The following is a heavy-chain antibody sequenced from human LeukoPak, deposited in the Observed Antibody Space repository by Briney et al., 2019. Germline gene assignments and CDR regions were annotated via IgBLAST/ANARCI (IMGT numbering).Heavy chain of an antibody. D-gene: IGHD1-26*01. J-gene: IGHJ5*02. CDR3: ARRPSSGSYST. CDR2: IYYSGST. Sequence: SETLSLTCTVSGGSISSYYWGWIRQPPGKGLEWIGSIYYSGSTYYNPSLKSRVTISVDTSKNQFSLKLSSVTAADTAVYYCARRPSSGSYSTWGQGTLVTVSS. CDR1: GGSISSYY. V-gene: IGHV4-39*01.